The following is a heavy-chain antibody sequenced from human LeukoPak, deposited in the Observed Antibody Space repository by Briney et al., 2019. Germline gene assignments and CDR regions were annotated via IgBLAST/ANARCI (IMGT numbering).Heavy chain of an antibody. CDR3: ARDTRRQSSSGYYLMDAFDI. Sequence: ASVKVSRMASGGTFRCYAISWVRQAPGQGLEWMGRIIPIFGTRNYAQKFQGGVTIITDESTSTAYMELSSLRSEDTAVYYCARDTRRQSSSGYYLMDAFDIWGQGTMVTVSS. CDR2: IIPIFGTR. J-gene: IGHJ3*02. D-gene: IGHD3-22*01. CDR1: GGTFRCYA. V-gene: IGHV1-69*05.